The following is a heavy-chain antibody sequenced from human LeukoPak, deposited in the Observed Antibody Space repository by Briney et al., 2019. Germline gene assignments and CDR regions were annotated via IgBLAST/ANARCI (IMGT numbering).Heavy chain of an antibody. V-gene: IGHV1-69*06. CDR1: GGTFSSYA. CDR3: ARDSGSYSVQYFQH. J-gene: IGHJ1*01. Sequence: LVKVSCKASGGTFSSYAISWVRQAPGQGLEWMGGIIPIFGTANYAQKFQGRVTITADKSTSTAYMELSSLRSEDTAAYYCARDSGSYSVQYFQHWGQGTLVTVSS. D-gene: IGHD1-26*01. CDR2: IIPIFGTA.